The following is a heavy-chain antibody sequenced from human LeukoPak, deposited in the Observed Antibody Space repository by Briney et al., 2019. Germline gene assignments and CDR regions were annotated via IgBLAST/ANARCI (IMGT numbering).Heavy chain of an antibody. V-gene: IGHV3-30-3*01. Sequence: GRSLRLSCAASGFILSPYSMHWVRQAPGKGLEWVAVISFDGTIKYYGDSVNGRFTISRDNAKNTLYLQMNSLRGEDTVVYYCARDMLFGESVYNWFDPWGQGTLITVSS. CDR2: ISFDGTIK. CDR1: GFILSPYS. D-gene: IGHD3/OR15-3a*01. CDR3: ARDMLFGESVYNWFDP. J-gene: IGHJ5*02.